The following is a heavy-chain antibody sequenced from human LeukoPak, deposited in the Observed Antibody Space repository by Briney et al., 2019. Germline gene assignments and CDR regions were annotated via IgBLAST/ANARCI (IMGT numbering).Heavy chain of an antibody. CDR1: GYTFTNYG. V-gene: IGHV1-18*01. D-gene: IGHD6-25*01. Sequence: ASVKVSCKASGYTFTNYGITWVRQAPGQGLEWMGWISPYNDNTNYAKKFQGRVTLTTDTPTSTAYMELRGLTSDDTAVYYCAREPSGLLFDYWGLGTLVTVSS. CDR2: ISPYNDNT. J-gene: IGHJ4*02. CDR3: AREPSGLLFDY.